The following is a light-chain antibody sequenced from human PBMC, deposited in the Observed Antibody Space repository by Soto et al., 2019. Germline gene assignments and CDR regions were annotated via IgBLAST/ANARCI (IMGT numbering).Light chain of an antibody. CDR2: DAS. Sequence: DIQMTQSPSSLSASVGDRVTITCQASQAINKYLNWYQQKPGKAPKVLIYDASNSETGVPSRFSGSGSGTDFTFTISSLQPEYFASYYCQQYDNVLFTSTFGQGTKVEMK. V-gene: IGKV1-33*01. J-gene: IGKJ2*01. CDR3: QQYDNVLFTST. CDR1: QAINKY.